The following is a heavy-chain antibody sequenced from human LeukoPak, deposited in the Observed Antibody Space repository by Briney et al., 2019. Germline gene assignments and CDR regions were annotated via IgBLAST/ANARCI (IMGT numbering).Heavy chain of an antibody. CDR3: ATAGEIVGPFDDY. CDR2: INPNSGST. CDR1: GYTFTGYS. D-gene: IGHD1-26*01. V-gene: IGHV1-2*02. Sequence: VASVQVSCKASGYTFTGYSMHWVRQAPGQGLEWVGWINPNSGSTNYAQKFQGRVTMTTDTSISTAYLELSRLRSDDTAVYYCATAGEIVGPFDDYWGQGTLVTVSS. J-gene: IGHJ4*02.